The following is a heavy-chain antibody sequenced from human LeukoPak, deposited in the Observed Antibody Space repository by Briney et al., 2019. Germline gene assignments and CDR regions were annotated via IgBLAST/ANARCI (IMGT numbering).Heavy chain of an antibody. Sequence: SETLSLTCAVYGGSFSGYYWCWICHRPRKGLEWIGEINHSGIDNYNPSLRSRVTISVDKSKSQFSLKLSSVPAAATAVYYCARGRSAPAARGPNWFDPWGQGTMVTVSS. D-gene: IGHD2-2*01. CDR3: ARGRSAPAARGPNWFDP. CDR1: GGSFSGYY. CDR2: INHSGID. J-gene: IGHJ5*02. V-gene: IGHV4-34*01.